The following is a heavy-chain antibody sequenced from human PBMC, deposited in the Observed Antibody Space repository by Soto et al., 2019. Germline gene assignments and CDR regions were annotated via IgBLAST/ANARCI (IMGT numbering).Heavy chain of an antibody. CDR3: AKAKERGGYDSDFDS. J-gene: IGHJ4*02. V-gene: IGHV3-23*01. CDR2: ITGGNA. D-gene: IGHD3-3*01. CDR1: GFTFGTYG. Sequence: PGGSLRLSCAASGFTFGTYGMGWVRQAPGKGLEWVSTITGGNAYYAASVKGRFTISRDNSKNTLYLQMSSLRAEDTALYYCAKAKERGGYDSDFDSWGQGTLVTVSS.